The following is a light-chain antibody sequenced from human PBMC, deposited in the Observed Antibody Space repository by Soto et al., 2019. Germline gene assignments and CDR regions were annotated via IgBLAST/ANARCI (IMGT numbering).Light chain of an antibody. J-gene: IGKJ5*01. CDR3: QQYKNWPLIT. V-gene: IGKV3D-15*01. CDR2: GSS. Sequence: EILMTQSPATLSVSPGEGATLSCRASYRVNTYLAWYQQRPGQAPRLLIYGSSNRATGIPDRFSGSGSGTEFTLTISSLQSEDFAVYYCQQYKNWPLITFGQGTRLEI. CDR1: YRVNTY.